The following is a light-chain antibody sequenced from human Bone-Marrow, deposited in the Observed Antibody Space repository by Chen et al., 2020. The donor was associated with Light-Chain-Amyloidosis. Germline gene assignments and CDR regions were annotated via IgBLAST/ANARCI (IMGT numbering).Light chain of an antibody. CDR2: DNS. Sequence: QSVLTQPPSVSAAPGPKVTIPCSGTSSNIGNNFVSWYQQFPGTAPKLLIYDNSNRPSGIPDRFSGSKSGTSATLGIAGLQTGDEAEYYCGTWDSSLGAGVFGGGTKVTVL. CDR3: GTWDSSLGAGV. V-gene: IGLV1-51*01. CDR1: SSNIGNNF. J-gene: IGLJ2*01.